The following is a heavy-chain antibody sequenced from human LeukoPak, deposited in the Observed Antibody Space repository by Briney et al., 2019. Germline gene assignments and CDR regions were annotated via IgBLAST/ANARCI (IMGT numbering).Heavy chain of an antibody. CDR3: AREGEDIVVVPAATVFDY. Sequence: GGSLRLSCAASGFTFSSYEMNWGRQAPGKGLEWVSYISSGGTSTYYADSVKGRFTISRDNAKNSLYLQMNSLRGEDTAVYYCAREGEDIVVVPAATVFDYWGQGTLVTVSS. D-gene: IGHD2-2*01. J-gene: IGHJ4*02. CDR2: ISSGGTST. CDR1: GFTFSSYE. V-gene: IGHV3-48*03.